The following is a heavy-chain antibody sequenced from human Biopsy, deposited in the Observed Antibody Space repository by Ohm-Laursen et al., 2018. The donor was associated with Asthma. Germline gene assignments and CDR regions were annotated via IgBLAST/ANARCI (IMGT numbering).Heavy chain of an antibody. CDR2: ISKDASTQ. CDR1: GFSFSNFA. Sequence: SLRLSCAAFGFSFSNFATHWVRQAPGKGLEWVGVISKDASTQDYADSVKGRFTISRDNSKNTLHLQMNSLSPEDTAVYYCARDFSRAIMIGGGREHYFDFWGQGTLVTVSS. D-gene: IGHD3-16*01. J-gene: IGHJ4*02. CDR3: ARDFSRAIMIGGGREHYFDF. V-gene: IGHV3-30*01.